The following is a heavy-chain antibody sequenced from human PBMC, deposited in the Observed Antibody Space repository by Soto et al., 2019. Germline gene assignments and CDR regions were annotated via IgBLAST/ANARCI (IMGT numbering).Heavy chain of an antibody. CDR1: GYTFTSYG. J-gene: IGHJ6*02. CDR3: ARDKAAGKNYYYYYGMDV. D-gene: IGHD6-13*01. V-gene: IGHV1-18*04. CDR2: ISAYNGNT. Sequence: ASVKVSCKASGYTFTSYGISWVRQAPGQGLEWMGWISAYNGNTNYAQKLQGRVTMTTDTSTSTAYMELRSLRSDDTAVYYCARDKAAGKNYYYYYGMDVWGQGTTVTVS.